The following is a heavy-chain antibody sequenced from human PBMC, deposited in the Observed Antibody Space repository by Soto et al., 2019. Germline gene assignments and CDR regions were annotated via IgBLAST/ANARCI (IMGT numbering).Heavy chain of an antibody. CDR3: ARHSYRNYGLCYFDS. CDR2: IYYSGST. Sequence: SETLSLTCTVSGGSVSSYYWSWIGQSPGKGLEWIGYIYYSGSTKYKPSLKSRVTISVDTSKNQFSLKVSSATAADTAVYYCARHSYRNYGLCYFDSCGLGALVPVSS. CDR1: GGSVSSYY. V-gene: IGHV4-59*08. D-gene: IGHD4-4*01. J-gene: IGHJ4*02.